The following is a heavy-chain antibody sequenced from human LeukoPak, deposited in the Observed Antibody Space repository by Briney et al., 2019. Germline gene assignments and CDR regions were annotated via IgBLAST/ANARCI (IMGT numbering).Heavy chain of an antibody. J-gene: IGHJ4*02. CDR3: AKGLLALSGCYSAY. CDR2: ISYDGSNK. D-gene: IGHD1-26*01. CDR1: GFTFSNYS. Sequence: GGSLRLSCAASGFTFSNYSKHWVRQAPGKGLEWVAVISYDGSNKYYADSVKGRFTISRDNSKNTLYLQMNSLRAEDTAVYYCAKGLLALSGCYSAYWGQGTLVTVSS. V-gene: IGHV3-30*01.